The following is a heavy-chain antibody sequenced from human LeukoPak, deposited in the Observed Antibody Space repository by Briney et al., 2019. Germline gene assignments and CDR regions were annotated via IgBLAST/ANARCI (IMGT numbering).Heavy chain of an antibody. CDR3: ARCRITIFGVVIPSWFDP. D-gene: IGHD3-3*01. CDR2: IYYSGST. Sequence: SETLSLTCTVSGGSISSYYWSWIRQPPGKGLEWIGYIYYSGSTNYNPSLKSRVTISVDTSKNQFSLKLSSVTAADTAVYYCARCRITIFGVVIPSWFDPWGQGTLVTVSS. V-gene: IGHV4-59*08. J-gene: IGHJ5*02. CDR1: GGSISSYY.